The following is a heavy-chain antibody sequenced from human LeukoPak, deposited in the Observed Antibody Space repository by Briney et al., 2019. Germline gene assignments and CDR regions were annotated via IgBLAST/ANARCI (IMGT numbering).Heavy chain of an antibody. CDR2: INSDGTII. Sequence: PGGSLRLSCAASGFTFSSYWMHWVRQAPGKGLVWVSRINSDGTIIGYADSVKGRFTISRDNAKNTLYLQMNSLRADDTAVYYCARSMYCGGDCYYYFDYWGKGTLVTVAS. V-gene: IGHV3-74*01. J-gene: IGHJ4*02. CDR3: ARSMYCGGDCYYYFDY. CDR1: GFTFSSYW. D-gene: IGHD2-21*02.